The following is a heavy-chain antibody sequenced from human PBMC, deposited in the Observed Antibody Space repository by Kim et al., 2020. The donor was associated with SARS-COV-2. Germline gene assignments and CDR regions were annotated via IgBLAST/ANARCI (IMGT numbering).Heavy chain of an antibody. D-gene: IGHD3-22*01. CDR3: AREGFAMIGGGFDY. V-gene: IGHV4-59*01. J-gene: IGHJ4*02. Sequence: NPSHQCQVTISVDTSKNQFSLKLSSGTAADTAVYYCAREGFAMIGGGFDYWGQGTLVTVSS.